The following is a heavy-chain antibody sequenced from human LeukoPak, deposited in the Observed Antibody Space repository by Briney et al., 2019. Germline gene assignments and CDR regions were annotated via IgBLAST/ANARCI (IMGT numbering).Heavy chain of an antibody. CDR1: GFTFTEYS. CDR3: ARVRGPTLKTCYMDV. J-gene: IGHJ6*03. D-gene: IGHD3-10*01. V-gene: IGHV3-48*04. Sequence: GGSLRLSCAASGFTFTEYSIIWVRQAPGKGLEWVSFISDISDRSSTIHYADSVKGRFTISRDNAERSVYLQMNSLRADDTAVYYCARVRGPTLKTCYMDVWGTGATVTVSS. CDR2: ISDRSSTI.